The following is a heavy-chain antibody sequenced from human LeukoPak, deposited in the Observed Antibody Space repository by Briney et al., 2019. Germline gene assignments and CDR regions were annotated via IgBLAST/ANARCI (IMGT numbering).Heavy chain of an antibody. CDR1: GFTFSSCA. CDR3: AKDKSPGIAAAGVVDY. V-gene: IGHV3-23*01. Sequence: GGSLRLSCAASGFTFSSCAMSWVRQAPGKGLEWVSAISGSGGSTYYADSVKGRFTISRDNSKNTLYLQMNSLRAEDTAVYYCAKDKSPGIAAAGVVDYWGQGTLVTVSS. CDR2: ISGSGGST. D-gene: IGHD6-13*01. J-gene: IGHJ4*02.